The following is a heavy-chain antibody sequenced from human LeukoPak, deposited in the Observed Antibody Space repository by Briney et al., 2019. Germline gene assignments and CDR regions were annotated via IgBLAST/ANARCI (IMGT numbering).Heavy chain of an antibody. Sequence: PGGSLRLSCAASGFTFRSYAMNWVRQAPGKGLEWVSAISAGGSQIFYGASVKGRFTTSRDNSKNMLHLQMNSLRAEDTAVYYCAKSLGVVRGVYLWGQGTLVTVSS. CDR3: AKSLGVVRGVYL. J-gene: IGHJ4*02. CDR2: ISAGGSQI. CDR1: GFTFRSYA. D-gene: IGHD3-10*01. V-gene: IGHV3-23*01.